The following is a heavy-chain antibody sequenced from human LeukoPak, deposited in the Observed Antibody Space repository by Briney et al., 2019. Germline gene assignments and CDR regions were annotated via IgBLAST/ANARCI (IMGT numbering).Heavy chain of an antibody. V-gene: IGHV3-7*04. CDR2: IKQDGSEK. CDR3: AGGLTGYYYYGMDV. Sequence: PGGSLRLSCAASGFTFSSYWMSWVRQAPGKGLEWVANIKQDGSEKCYVDSVKGRFTISRDNAKNSLYLQMNSLRAEDTAVYYCAGGLTGYYYYGMDVWGQGTTVTVSS. J-gene: IGHJ6*02. CDR1: GFTFSSYW. D-gene: IGHD1-20*01.